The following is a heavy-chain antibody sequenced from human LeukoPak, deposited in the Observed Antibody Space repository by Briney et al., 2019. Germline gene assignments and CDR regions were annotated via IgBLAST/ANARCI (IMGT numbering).Heavy chain of an antibody. J-gene: IGHJ4*02. Sequence: GGSLRLSCAASGFTFSSYSMNWVRQAPGKGLEWVSSISSSSSYIYYADSVKGRFTISRDNSKNTLYLQMNSLRAEDTAVYYCAKGWVSAAAGCFDYWGQGTLVTVSS. CDR1: GFTFSSYS. D-gene: IGHD6-13*01. CDR2: ISSSSSYI. CDR3: AKGWVSAAAGCFDY. V-gene: IGHV3-21*04.